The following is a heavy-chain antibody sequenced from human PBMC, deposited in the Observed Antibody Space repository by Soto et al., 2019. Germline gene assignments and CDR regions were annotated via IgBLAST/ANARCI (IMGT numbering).Heavy chain of an antibody. V-gene: IGHV1-69*13. J-gene: IGHJ6*02. Sequence: ASVKVSCKTSRDTFSKYAFNWVRQAPGQGLEWMGWIIPIFSSRNYAEKFQGRVTITADDSTSTAYMELRSLRFEDTAVYYCARGETYLGVWGQGTTVTVSS. CDR1: RDTFSKYA. D-gene: IGHD3-16*01. CDR3: ARGETYLGV. CDR2: IIPIFSSR.